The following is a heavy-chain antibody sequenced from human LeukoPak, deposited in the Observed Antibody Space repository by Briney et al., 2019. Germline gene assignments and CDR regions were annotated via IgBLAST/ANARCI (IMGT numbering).Heavy chain of an antibody. V-gene: IGHV1-69*05. CDR2: IIPIFGTA. J-gene: IGHJ5*02. CDR1: GGTFSSYA. Sequence: SVKVSCKASGGTFSSYAISWVRQAPGQGLEWMGRIIPIFGTANYAQKFQGRVTITTDESTSTAYMELSSLRSEDTAAYYCAREPREIVVVPAALGNWFDPWGQGTLVTVSS. CDR3: AREPREIVVVPAALGNWFDP. D-gene: IGHD2-2*01.